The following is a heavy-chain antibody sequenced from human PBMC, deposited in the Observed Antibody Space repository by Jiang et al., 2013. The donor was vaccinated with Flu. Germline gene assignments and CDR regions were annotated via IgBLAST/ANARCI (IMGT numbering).Heavy chain of an antibody. CDR2: IYYSGST. CDR1: GGSISSYY. V-gene: IGHV4-59*01. CDR3: ARVGGDGYNSLRY. Sequence: SGPGLVKPSETLSLTCTVSGGSISSYYWSWIRQPPGKGLEWIGYIYYSGSTNYNPSLKSRVTISVDTSKNQFSLKLSSVTAADTAVYYCARVGGDGYNSLRYWGQGTLVTVSS. D-gene: IGHD5-24*01. J-gene: IGHJ4*02.